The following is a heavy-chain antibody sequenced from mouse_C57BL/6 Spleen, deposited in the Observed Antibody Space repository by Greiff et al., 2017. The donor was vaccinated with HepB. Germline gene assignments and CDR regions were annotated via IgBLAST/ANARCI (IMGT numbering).Heavy chain of an antibody. CDR2: IDPSDSET. D-gene: IGHD2-3*01. J-gene: IGHJ3*01. Sequence: QVQLQQPGAELVRPGSSVKLSCKASGYTFTSYWMHWVKQRPIQGLEWIGNIDPSDSETHYNQTVKVKATLTVDKYSSTAYMQLSSLTSEDSAVYFCVCYDGYYGGFAYWGQGTLVTVSA. CDR3: VCYDGYYGGFAY. CDR1: GYTFTSYW. V-gene: IGHV1-52*01.